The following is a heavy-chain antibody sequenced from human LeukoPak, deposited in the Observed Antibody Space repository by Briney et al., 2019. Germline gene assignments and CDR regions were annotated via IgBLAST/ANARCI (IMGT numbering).Heavy chain of an antibody. CDR1: GFTVSSNY. V-gene: IGHV3-33*08. CDR2: IWYDGSNK. CDR3: ARVYYDSSGYYYDAFDI. J-gene: IGHJ3*02. Sequence: GGSLRLSCAASGFTVSSNYMSWVRQAPGKGLEWVAVIWYDGSNKYYADSVKGRFTISRDNSKNTLYLQMNSLRAEDTAVYYCARVYYDSSGYYYDAFDIWGQGTMVTVSS. D-gene: IGHD3-22*01.